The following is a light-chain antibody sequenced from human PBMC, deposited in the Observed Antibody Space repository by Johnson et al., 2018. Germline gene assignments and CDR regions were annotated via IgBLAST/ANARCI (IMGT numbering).Light chain of an antibody. CDR2: ETN. Sequence: QSVLTQPPSVSAAPGQKVTISCSGSSSNIGNNYVSWYQQLPGTAPNLLIYETNKRPSGIPDRSSASKSGTSATLGITGLPTGDEADYYCGTWDSSLSAGNVFGTGTKVTVL. J-gene: IGLJ1*01. CDR1: SSNIGNNY. CDR3: GTWDSSLSAGNV. V-gene: IGLV1-51*02.